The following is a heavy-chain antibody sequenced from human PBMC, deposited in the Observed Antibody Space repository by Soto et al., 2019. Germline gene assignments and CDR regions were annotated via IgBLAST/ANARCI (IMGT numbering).Heavy chain of an antibody. CDR3: AREFNFHDSSPKGNSLDP. CDR1: GGSISNGGYY. CDR2: IYYSGST. Sequence: PSETLSLTCTVSGGSISNGGYYWSWIRHPPGKGLEWIGYIYYSGSTYYNPSLKSRVTISVDTSKNQFSLKLSSVTAADTAVYYCAREFNFHDSSPKGNSLDPWGQGTLVTVPS. J-gene: IGHJ5*02. D-gene: IGHD3-22*01. V-gene: IGHV4-30-4*01.